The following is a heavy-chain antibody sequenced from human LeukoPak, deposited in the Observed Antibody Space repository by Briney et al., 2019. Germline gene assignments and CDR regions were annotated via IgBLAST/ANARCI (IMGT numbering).Heavy chain of an antibody. V-gene: IGHV1-3*03. Sequence: ASVKVSCKASGYTFTSYAMHWVRQAPGQRLEWMGWINAGNGNTKYSQEFQGRVTITRDTSASTAYMELSSLRSEDMAVYYCARDAFGGYCSGGSCYSGWFDPWGQGTLVTVSS. D-gene: IGHD2-15*01. J-gene: IGHJ5*02. CDR3: ARDAFGGYCSGGSCYSGWFDP. CDR2: INAGNGNT. CDR1: GYTFTSYA.